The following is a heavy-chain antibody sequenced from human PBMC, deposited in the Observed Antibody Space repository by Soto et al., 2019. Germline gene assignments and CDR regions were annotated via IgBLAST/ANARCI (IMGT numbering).Heavy chain of an antibody. Sequence: PGGSLRLSCEASGFTFSSYLMHWVRQVPEKGLVWVSRISSDGSSTNYADSVKGRFTVSRDNAKNTLYLQMNSLRVEDTAVYYCARADDYNRDDSFDIWGQGTMVTVSS. D-gene: IGHD4-4*01. CDR3: ARADDYNRDDSFDI. V-gene: IGHV3-74*01. CDR2: ISSDGSST. J-gene: IGHJ3*02. CDR1: GFTFSSYL.